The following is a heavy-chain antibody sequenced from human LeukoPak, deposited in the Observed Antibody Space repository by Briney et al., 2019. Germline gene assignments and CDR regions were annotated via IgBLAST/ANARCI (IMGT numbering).Heavy chain of an antibody. D-gene: IGHD2-2*01. CDR3: ARGYCSSISCKGDAFDI. Sequence: GESLKISCKGSGYSFINYWIGWVRQMPGEGPEWMGIIYPGDSDTRYSPSFEGQVIISADKSISTAYLQWSSLKATDTAKYYCARGYCSSISCKGDAFDIWGQGTMVTVSS. V-gene: IGHV5-51*01. J-gene: IGHJ3*02. CDR1: GYSFINYW. CDR2: IYPGDSDT.